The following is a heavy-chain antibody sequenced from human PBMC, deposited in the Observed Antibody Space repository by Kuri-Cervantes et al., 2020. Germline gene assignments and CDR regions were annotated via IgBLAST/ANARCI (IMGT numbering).Heavy chain of an antibody. J-gene: IGHJ5*02. D-gene: IGHD1-1*01. V-gene: IGHV3-48*03. CDR3: ARDRGYNWNVEWFDP. CDR2: ISSSGSTK. Sequence: GGSLRLSCAASGFPFRTYEMHWVRQAPGKGLEWVSYISSSGSTKYYANSVRGRFTISRDNAKNSLYLQVNSLRAEDTAVYYCARDRGYNWNVEWFDPWGQGTLVTVSS. CDR1: GFPFRTYE.